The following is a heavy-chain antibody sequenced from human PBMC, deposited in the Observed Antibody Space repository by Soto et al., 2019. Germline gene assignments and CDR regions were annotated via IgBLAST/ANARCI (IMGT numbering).Heavy chain of an antibody. D-gene: IGHD2-2*01. V-gene: IGHV3-23*03. Sequence: GGSLRLSCAASGFTFTNYLMTWVRQAPGKGLEWVSSIDKGGGDTYNADSEKGRFTISRHTSKNTLYQQMNGLRTQDTALYYFAKDKYSRSWYFWGQGTLVTV. CDR2: IDKGGGDT. CDR3: AKDKYSRSWYF. J-gene: IGHJ4*02. CDR1: GFTFTNYL.